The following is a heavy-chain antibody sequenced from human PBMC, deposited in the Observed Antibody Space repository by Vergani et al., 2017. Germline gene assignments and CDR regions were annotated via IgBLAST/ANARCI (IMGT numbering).Heavy chain of an antibody. V-gene: IGHV3-21*01. CDR3: ARDSPGYSKYYYYYMDV. CDR1: GFTFSSYS. J-gene: IGHJ6*03. Sequence: EVQLVESGGGLVKPGGSLRLSCAASGFTFSSYSMNWVRQAPGKGLEWVSSISSSSSYIYYADSVKGRFTISRDNAKNSLYLQMNSLRAEDTAVYYCARDSPGYSKYYYYYMDVWGKGTTITVSS. D-gene: IGHD5-18*01. CDR2: ISSSSSYI.